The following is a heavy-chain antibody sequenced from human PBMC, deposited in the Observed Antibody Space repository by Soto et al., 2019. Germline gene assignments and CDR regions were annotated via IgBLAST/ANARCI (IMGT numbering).Heavy chain of an antibody. CDR1: GYTFPNYG. J-gene: IGHJ4*02. CDR2: ISAYNGNT. Sequence: QVQLVQSGAEVKKPGASVKVSCKASGYTFPNYGISWVRQAPGRGLEWMGWISAYNGNTNYAQKLQGRVTMTTNVSTRTAYMELRSLRSDDTAVYYCSTRAYAYPLNFDYWGQGTLVTVSS. CDR3: STRAYAYPLNFDY. D-gene: IGHD5-12*01. V-gene: IGHV1-18*01.